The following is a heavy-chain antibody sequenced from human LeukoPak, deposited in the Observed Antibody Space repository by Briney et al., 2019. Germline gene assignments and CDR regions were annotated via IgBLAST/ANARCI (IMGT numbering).Heavy chain of an antibody. Sequence: PGRSLRLSCAASGFTFDDYAMRWVRQAPGKGLEWVSGISWNSGSIGYADSVKGRFTISRDNAKNSLYLQMNSLRAEDTALYYCAKGGRYSYGPYYFDYWGQGTLVTVSS. D-gene: IGHD5-18*01. J-gene: IGHJ4*02. CDR2: ISWNSGSI. CDR1: GFTFDDYA. CDR3: AKGGRYSYGPYYFDY. V-gene: IGHV3-9*01.